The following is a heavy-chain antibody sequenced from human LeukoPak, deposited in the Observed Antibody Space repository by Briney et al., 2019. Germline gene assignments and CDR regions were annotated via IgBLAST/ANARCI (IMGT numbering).Heavy chain of an antibody. Sequence: PSETLSLTCTVSGGSISSSSYYWGWIRQPPGKGLEWIGSIYYSGSTYYNPSLKSRVTISVDTSKNQFSLKLSSVTAADTPVYYCARQPDIVVVVAAFSFDYWGQGTLVTVSS. V-gene: IGHV4-39*01. CDR1: GGSISSSSYY. J-gene: IGHJ4*02. D-gene: IGHD2-15*01. CDR2: IYYSGST. CDR3: ARQPDIVVVVAAFSFDY.